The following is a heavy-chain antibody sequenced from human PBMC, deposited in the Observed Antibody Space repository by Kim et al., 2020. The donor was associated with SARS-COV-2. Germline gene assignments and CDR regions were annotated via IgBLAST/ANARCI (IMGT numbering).Heavy chain of an antibody. Sequence: ASVKVSCKASGYTFTSYGISWVRQAPGQGLEWMGWISAYNGYTNYAQKLQGRVTMTTDTSTSTAYMELRSLRSDDTAVYYCARAPAYSSSWYACAYWGQGTLVTVSS. J-gene: IGHJ4*02. D-gene: IGHD6-13*01. CDR3: ARAPAYSSSWYACAY. CDR1: GYTFTSYG. V-gene: IGHV1-18*01. CDR2: ISAYNGYT.